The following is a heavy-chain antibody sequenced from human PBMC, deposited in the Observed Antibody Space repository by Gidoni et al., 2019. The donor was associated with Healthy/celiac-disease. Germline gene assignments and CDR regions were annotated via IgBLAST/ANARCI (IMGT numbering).Heavy chain of an antibody. V-gene: IGHV3-48*03. CDR2: ISSSGSTI. CDR3: ATAPTGDYYYYYGMDV. Sequence: EVQLVESGGGLVQPGGSLRLSCAASGFTFSSYEMNWVRQAPGKGLEWVSYISSSGSTIYYADSVKGRFTISRDNAKNSLYLQMNSLRAEDTAVYYCATAPTGDYYYYYGMDVGGQGTTVTVSS. CDR1: GFTFSSYE. J-gene: IGHJ6*02. D-gene: IGHD3-16*01.